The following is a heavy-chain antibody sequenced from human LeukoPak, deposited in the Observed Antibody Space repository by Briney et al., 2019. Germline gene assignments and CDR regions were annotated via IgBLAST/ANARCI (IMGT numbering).Heavy chain of an antibody. Sequence: PGGSQRLSCAASGFTFSSYSMNWVRQAPGKGLEWVSSISISSNYIYYADSVKGRFTISRDNAKNSLYLQMNSLRAEDTAVYYCARDSEYLLLVDYWGQGTLVTVSS. D-gene: IGHD2-2*01. CDR3: ARDSEYLLLVDY. J-gene: IGHJ4*02. CDR1: GFTFSSYS. V-gene: IGHV3-21*01. CDR2: ISISSNYI.